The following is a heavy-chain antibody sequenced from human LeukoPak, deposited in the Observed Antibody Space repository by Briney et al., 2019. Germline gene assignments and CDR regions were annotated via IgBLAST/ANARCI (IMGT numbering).Heavy chain of an antibody. CDR1: GGSFRGYY. J-gene: IGHJ4*02. CDR3: ARGVVANGSPHYDY. Sequence: SETLSLTCAVYGGSFRGYYWSWIRQPPGKGLEWIGEINHSGSTNYNPSLKSRVTISVDTSKNQFSLKLSSVTAADTAVYYCARGVVANGSPHYDYWGQGTLVTVSS. V-gene: IGHV4-34*01. CDR2: INHSGST. D-gene: IGHD5-12*01.